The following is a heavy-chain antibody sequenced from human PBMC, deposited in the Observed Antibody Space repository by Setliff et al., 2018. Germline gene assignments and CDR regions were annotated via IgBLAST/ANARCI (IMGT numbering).Heavy chain of an antibody. J-gene: IGHJ6*03. CDR2: IYTSWST. CDR1: GDPMSSRRYY. D-gene: IGHD3-3*01. CDR3: ARMSGFQYMDV. Sequence: TLSLTCTVSGDPMSSRRYYWAWIRQPAGKGLEWIGQIYTSWSTNYNPSLKSRVTISLDTSNNQFSLSLSSVTAADTAVYYCARMSGFQYMDVWGKGTKVTVSS. V-gene: IGHV4-61*09.